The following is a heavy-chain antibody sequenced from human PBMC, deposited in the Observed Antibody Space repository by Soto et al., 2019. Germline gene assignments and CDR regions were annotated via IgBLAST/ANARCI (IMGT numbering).Heavy chain of an antibody. CDR1: GFTFSSYG. CDR3: ARDLNVLLWFGELSYYMDV. V-gene: IGHV3-33*01. D-gene: IGHD3-10*01. Sequence: ESGGGVVQPGRSLRLSCAASGFTFSSYGMHWVRQAPGKGLEWVVVIWYDGSNKYYADSVKGRFTISRDNSKNTLYLQMNSLRAEDTAVYYCARDLNVLLWFGELSYYMDVWGKGTTVTVSS. CDR2: IWYDGSNK. J-gene: IGHJ6*03.